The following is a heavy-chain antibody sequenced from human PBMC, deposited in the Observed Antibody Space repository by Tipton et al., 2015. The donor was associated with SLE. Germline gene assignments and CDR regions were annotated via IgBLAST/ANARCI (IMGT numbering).Heavy chain of an antibody. CDR3: ARDQYSSGRWDY. J-gene: IGHJ4*02. D-gene: IGHD6-19*01. V-gene: IGHV3-21*01. CDR2: ITSTSSYT. CDR1: GFTFDDYA. Sequence: GSLRLSCAASGFTFDDYAMHWVRQAPGKGLEWVSSITSTSSYTYYTDSVKGRFTISRDNAENSLFLQMNSLRAEDTAVYYCARDQYSSGRWDYWGQGALVTVSS.